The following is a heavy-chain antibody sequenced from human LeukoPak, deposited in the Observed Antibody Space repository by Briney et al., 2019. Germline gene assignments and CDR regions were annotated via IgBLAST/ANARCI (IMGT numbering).Heavy chain of an antibody. J-gene: IGHJ4*02. CDR3: ARDYTRGSYYLFGY. CDR2: ISSSSSTI. CDR1: GFTFSDYY. D-gene: IGHD1-26*01. V-gene: IGHV3-11*01. Sequence: GGSLRLSCAASGFTFSDYYMSWIRQAPGKGLEWVSYISSSSSTIYYADSVKGRFTISRDNAKNSLYLQMNSLRAEDTAVYYCARDYTRGSYYLFGYWGQGTLVTVSS.